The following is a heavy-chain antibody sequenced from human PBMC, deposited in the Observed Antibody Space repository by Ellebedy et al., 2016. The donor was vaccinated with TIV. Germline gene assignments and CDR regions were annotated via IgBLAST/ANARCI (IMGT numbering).Heavy chain of an antibody. CDR2: INPKSGAT. CDR3: ASDRGAASFAEFGYGLDG. Sequence: ASVKVSCXASGYTFTGHHIHWVRQAPGQGLEWMGWINPKSGATNYAQKFQGRVTMTRDTSISTAYMEMNRLTSDDTAVYYCASDRGAASFAEFGYGLDGWGQGTTVTVSS. CDR1: GYTFTGHH. V-gene: IGHV1-2*02. J-gene: IGHJ6*02. D-gene: IGHD3-16*01.